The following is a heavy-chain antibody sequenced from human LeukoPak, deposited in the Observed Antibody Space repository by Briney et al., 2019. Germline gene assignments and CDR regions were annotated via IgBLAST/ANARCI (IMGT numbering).Heavy chain of an antibody. Sequence: ASVKVSCKASGYTFTSYGISWVRQAPGQGLEWMGWISAYNGNTNYAQKFQGRVTMTRNTSISTAYMELSSLRSEDTAVYYCARGLRYCSSTSCPFYYYYYYYMDVWGKGTTVTVSS. V-gene: IGHV1-18*01. CDR3: ARGLRYCSSTSCPFYYYYYYYMDV. CDR2: ISAYNGNT. CDR1: GYTFTSYG. D-gene: IGHD2-2*01. J-gene: IGHJ6*03.